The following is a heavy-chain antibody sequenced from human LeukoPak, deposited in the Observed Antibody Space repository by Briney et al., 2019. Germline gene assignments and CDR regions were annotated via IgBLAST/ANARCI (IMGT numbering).Heavy chain of an antibody. CDR1: GYTFTGYY. V-gene: IGHV1-2*02. CDR3: ARDQGGYYSSSWVFDY. J-gene: IGHJ4*02. CDR2: INPNSGGT. D-gene: IGHD6-13*01. Sequence: ASVKVSCKACGYTFTGYYMHWVRQAPGQGLEWMGWINPNSGGTNYAQKFQGRVTMTRDTSISTAYMELSRLRSDDTAVYYCARDQGGYYSSSWVFDYWGQGTLVTVSS.